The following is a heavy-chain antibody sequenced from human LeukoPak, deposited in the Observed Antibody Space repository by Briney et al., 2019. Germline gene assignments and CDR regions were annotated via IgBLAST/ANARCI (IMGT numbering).Heavy chain of an antibody. D-gene: IGHD3-16*02. CDR3: ARGYVWGSYRSYYFDY. Sequence: PSETLSLTCAVYGGSFSGYYWGWIRQPPGEGLEWIGEINHSGSTNYNPSLKSRVTISVDTSKNQFSLKLSSVTAADTAVYYCARGYVWGSYRSYYFDYWGQGTMVTVSS. CDR2: INHSGST. CDR1: GGSFSGYY. J-gene: IGHJ4*02. V-gene: IGHV4-34*01.